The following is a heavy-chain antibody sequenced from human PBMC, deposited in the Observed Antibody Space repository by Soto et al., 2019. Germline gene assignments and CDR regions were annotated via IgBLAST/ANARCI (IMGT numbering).Heavy chain of an antibody. CDR1: GYTFTNYG. CDR2: ISAYNGDT. Sequence: QVHLVQSGAEVKKPGASVQVSCKASGYTFTNYGISWVRQAPGQGLEWMGWISAYNGDTYYAQELQGRVTMTTDTSTTTAYLELRSLTSDDTAVFYCARTWGRIAVAGTIDYWGQGTLVTVSS. J-gene: IGHJ4*02. D-gene: IGHD6-19*01. V-gene: IGHV1-18*01. CDR3: ARTWGRIAVAGTIDY.